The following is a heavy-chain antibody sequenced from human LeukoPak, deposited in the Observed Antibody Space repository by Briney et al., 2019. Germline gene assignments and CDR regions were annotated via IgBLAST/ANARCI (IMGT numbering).Heavy chain of an antibody. CDR1: GFTFSSYW. J-gene: IGHJ5*02. D-gene: IGHD6-19*01. CDR2: IKQDGSEK. V-gene: IGHV3-7*01. Sequence: GGSLRLSCAASGFTFSSYWMSWVRQAPGKGLEWVANIKQDGSEKYYADSVKGRFTISRDNSKNTLYLQMNSLRPEDTAVYYCARAIAVAGPDNWFDPWGQGTPVTVSS. CDR3: ARAIAVAGPDNWFDP.